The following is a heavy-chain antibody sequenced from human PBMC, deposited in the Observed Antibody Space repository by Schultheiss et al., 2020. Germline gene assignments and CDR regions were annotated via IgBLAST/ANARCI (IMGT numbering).Heavy chain of an antibody. V-gene: IGHV3-33*01. CDR1: GFTFSSYG. D-gene: IGHD3-16*01. CDR3: ARDHLGYSSDYFDY. CDR2: IWYDGSNK. Sequence: GESLKISCAASGFTFSSYGMHWVRQAPGKGLEWVAVIWYDGSNKYYVDSVKGRFTISRDNAKNSLYLQMTSLRAEDTAVYYCARDHLGYSSDYFDYWGQGSLVTVSA. J-gene: IGHJ4*02.